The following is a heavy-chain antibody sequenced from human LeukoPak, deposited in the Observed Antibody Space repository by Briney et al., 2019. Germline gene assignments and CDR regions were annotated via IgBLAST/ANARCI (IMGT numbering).Heavy chain of an antibody. J-gene: IGHJ6*02. Sequence: GGSLRLSCAASGFTFSSYAMPWVRQAPGKGLKWVAVISYDESNKYYADSVKGRFTISRDNSKNTLYLQMNSLRAEDTAVYYCARGTDTKPFWSGYWVDVWGQGTTVTVSS. D-gene: IGHD3-3*01. V-gene: IGHV3-30*03. CDR1: GFTFSSYA. CDR2: ISYDESNK. CDR3: ARGTDTKPFWSGYWVDV.